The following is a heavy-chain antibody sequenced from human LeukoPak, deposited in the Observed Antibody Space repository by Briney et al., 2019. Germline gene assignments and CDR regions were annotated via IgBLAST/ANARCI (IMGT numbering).Heavy chain of an antibody. CDR2: IYYSGST. D-gene: IGHD3-3*01. CDR1: GGSISSYY. J-gene: IGHJ6*02. CDR3: ARSESRFLEWLSAGGMDV. V-gene: IGHV4-59*01. Sequence: SETLSLTCTVSGGSISSYYWSWIRQPPGKGLEWIGYIYYSGSTNYNPSLESRVTISVDTSKKQFSLKLSSVTTADTAVHYCARSESRFLEWLSAGGMDVWGQGTTVTVSS.